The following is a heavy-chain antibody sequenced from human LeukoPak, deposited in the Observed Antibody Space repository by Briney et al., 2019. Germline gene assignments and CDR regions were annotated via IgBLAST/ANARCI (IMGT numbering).Heavy chain of an antibody. CDR2: IHNDGTTK. Sequence: PGGSLRLSCAASGFTFITYCMRWVRQAPGKGPEWVAFIHNDGTTKFWADSVKGRFTISRDTSKHTLYQQMNSLRGEGDGVYFCAQRAAGYSSGWYDGPYYFDYWGQGTLVTDSS. CDR3: AQRAAGYSSGWYDGPYYFDY. V-gene: IGHV3-30*02. D-gene: IGHD6-19*01. CDR1: GFTFITYC. J-gene: IGHJ4*02.